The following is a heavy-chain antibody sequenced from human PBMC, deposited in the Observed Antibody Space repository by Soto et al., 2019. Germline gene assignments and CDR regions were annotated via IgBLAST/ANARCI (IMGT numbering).Heavy chain of an antibody. V-gene: IGHV3-49*04. CDR3: SRGSLGYYGP. Sequence: PGVSLRFSCNCSGFRFSEHAMTWVRQAPGKGLEWVGFIRNTPYGGTTDYAASVRGRFTISRDDSASIAYLQMNSLKTEDSGLYYCSRGSLGYYGPWGPGTLVTVSS. D-gene: IGHD2-2*03. J-gene: IGHJ5*02. CDR2: IRNTPYGGTT. CDR1: GFRFSEHA.